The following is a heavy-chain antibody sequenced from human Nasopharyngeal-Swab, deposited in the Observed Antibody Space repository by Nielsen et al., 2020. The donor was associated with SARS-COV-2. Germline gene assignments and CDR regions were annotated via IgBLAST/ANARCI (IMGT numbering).Heavy chain of an antibody. D-gene: IGHD5-12*01. V-gene: IGHV1-69*10. J-gene: IGHJ4*02. Sequence: SVKVSCKTSGDTFTNSAISWVRQAPGQGLEWMGGIVPALGLPNYAQKFRGRLTISADRSTPTSYLELSRLRFEDTAIYYCAREGEYGAYDAPDYWGQGTLVTVSS. CDR3: AREGEYGAYDAPDY. CDR2: IVPALGLP. CDR1: GDTFTNSA.